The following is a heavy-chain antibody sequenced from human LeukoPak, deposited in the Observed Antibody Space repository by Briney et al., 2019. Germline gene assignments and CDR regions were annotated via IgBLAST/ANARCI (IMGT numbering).Heavy chain of an antibody. J-gene: IGHJ4*02. CDR1: GFTFSTYD. CDR2: IGSAGDT. CDR3: ARGFRLVRGVIPDY. D-gene: IGHD3-10*01. Sequence: PGGSLRLSCAASGFTFSTYDMHWVRHIIGKGLEWVSVIGSAGDTYYADSVKGRFTISRENAENSLYLQINSLRAGDTAVYYCARGFRLVRGVIPDYWGQGTLVTVSS. V-gene: IGHV3-13*01.